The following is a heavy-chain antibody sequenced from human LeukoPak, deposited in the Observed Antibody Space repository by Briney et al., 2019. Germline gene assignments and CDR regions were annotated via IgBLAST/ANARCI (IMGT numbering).Heavy chain of an antibody. CDR3: ARTHSGSYFLDY. CDR2: INHSGST. J-gene: IGHJ4*02. V-gene: IGHV4-34*01. D-gene: IGHD1-26*01. CDR1: GGSFSGYY. Sequence: SETLSLTGAVYGGSFSGYYWSWIRRPPGKGLEWIGEINHSGSTNYNPSLKSRVTISVDTSKNQFSLKLSSVTAADTAVYYCARTHSGSYFLDYWGQGTLVTVSS.